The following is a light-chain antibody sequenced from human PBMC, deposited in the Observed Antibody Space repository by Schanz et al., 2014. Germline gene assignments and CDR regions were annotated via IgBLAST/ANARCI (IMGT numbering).Light chain of an antibody. CDR2: DVS. J-gene: IGLJ3*02. CDR3: CSYAGSYTWV. V-gene: IGLV2-11*01. Sequence: QSVLTQPRSVSGSPGQSVTISCTGTSSDVGGYDYVSWYQQHPGKAPKFMIYDVSKRPSGVPDRFSGSKSGNTASLTISGLQAEDEADYYCCSYAGSYTWVFGGGTKLT. CDR1: SSDVGGYDY.